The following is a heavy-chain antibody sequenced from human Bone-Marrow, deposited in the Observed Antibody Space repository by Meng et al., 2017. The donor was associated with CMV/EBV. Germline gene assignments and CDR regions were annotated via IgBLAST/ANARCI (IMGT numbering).Heavy chain of an antibody. D-gene: IGHD2-15*01. CDR1: GYTFTGYY. Sequence: ASVKVSCKASGYTFTGYYMHWVRQAPGQGLEWMGWINPNSGGTNYAQKFQGRVTMTRDTSISRAYMELSRLRSDDTAVYYCARTAYCSGGSCYYAGGDFWGQGTLVTVSS. V-gene: IGHV1-2*02. CDR3: ARTAYCSGGSCYYAGGDF. CDR2: INPNSGGT. J-gene: IGHJ4*02.